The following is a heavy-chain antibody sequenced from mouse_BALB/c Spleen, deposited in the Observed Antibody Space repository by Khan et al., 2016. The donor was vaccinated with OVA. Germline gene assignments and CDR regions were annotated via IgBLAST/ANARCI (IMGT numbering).Heavy chain of an antibody. CDR2: IYPGTDNT. CDR3: AREERLYYFDY. CDR1: GYIFTSYW. J-gene: IGHJ2*01. V-gene: IGHV1S132*01. Sequence: VQLQESGAELMRPGASVKLFCKTSGYIFTSYWIHWVKQRSGQGLEWIARIYPGTDNTYYNEKFKDKATQTADKSSATAYMQLSNLKSEDSAVYFCAREERLYYFDYWGQGTTLTVSS.